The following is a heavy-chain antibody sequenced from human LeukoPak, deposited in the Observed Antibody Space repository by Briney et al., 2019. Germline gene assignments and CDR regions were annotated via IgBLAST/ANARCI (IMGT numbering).Heavy chain of an antibody. Sequence: ASVKVSCKDSGYTLTELSMHWVRQAPGKGLEWMGGFDPEDGETIYAQKFQGRVTMTEDTSTDTAYMELSSLRSEDTAVYYCATGDKGYYDSSGYSLNWGQGTLVTVSS. CDR3: ATGDKGYYDSSGYSLN. V-gene: IGHV1-24*01. D-gene: IGHD3-22*01. CDR1: GYTLTELS. CDR2: FDPEDGET. J-gene: IGHJ4*02.